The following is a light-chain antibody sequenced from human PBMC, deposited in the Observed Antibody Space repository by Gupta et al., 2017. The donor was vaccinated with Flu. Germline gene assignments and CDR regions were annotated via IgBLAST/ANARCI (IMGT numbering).Light chain of an antibody. V-gene: IGLV1-44*01. CDR3: AGWDATRNGPV. CDR2: KNN. CDR1: RSKIGINT. Sequence: RVTSSCSGTRSKIGINTVNWYQHVAGTAPKLLVDKNNKRPSGVPDRFSGSKSGTSASLAIGGLQAGDEADYYCAGWDATRNGPVFGGGTKLTVL. J-gene: IGLJ3*02.